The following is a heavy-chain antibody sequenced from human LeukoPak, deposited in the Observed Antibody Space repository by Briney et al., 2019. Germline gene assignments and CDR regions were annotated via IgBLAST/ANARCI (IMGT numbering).Heavy chain of an antibody. CDR1: GLTFSSSS. CDR2: ISTSSTYI. V-gene: IGHV3-21*01. J-gene: IGHJ4*02. CDR3: ARGDYFDY. Sequence: GGSLRLSCTASGLTFSSSSMNWVRQAPGKGLEWVSSISTSSTYIYYADSVKGRFTISRDNAKNSLYLQMNSLRAEDTAVYYCARGDYFDYWGQGTLVTVSS.